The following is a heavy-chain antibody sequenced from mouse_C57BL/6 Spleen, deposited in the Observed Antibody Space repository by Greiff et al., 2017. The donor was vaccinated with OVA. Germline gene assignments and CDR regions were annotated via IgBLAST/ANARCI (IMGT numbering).Heavy chain of an antibody. J-gene: IGHJ2*01. CDR2: IYPGSGST. CDR1: GYTFTSYW. CDR3: ARAGILLRSSYGNYFDY. Sequence: QVQLQQPGAELVKPGASVKMSCKASGYTFTSYWITWVKQRPGQGLEWIGDIYPGSGSTNYNEKFKSKATLTVDPSSSTAYMQLSSLTSEDSAVYYCARAGILLRSSYGNYFDYWGQGTTLTVSS. V-gene: IGHV1-55*01. D-gene: IGHD1-1*01.